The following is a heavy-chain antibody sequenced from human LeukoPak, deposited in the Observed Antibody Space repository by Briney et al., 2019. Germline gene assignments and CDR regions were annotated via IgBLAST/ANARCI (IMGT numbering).Heavy chain of an antibody. D-gene: IGHD1-26*01. V-gene: IGHV3-23*01. J-gene: IGHJ6*03. Sequence: GGSLRLSCVASGCTFSSYAMTWVRQAPGKGLKWVSTIIGSGAGTYYADPVKGRFTISRDNSKNTLSVQMNRLRAEDTAVYYCAKDNGSGSSYYYMDVWGKGTTVTVSS. CDR3: AKDNGSGSSYYYMDV. CDR1: GCTFSSYA. CDR2: IIGSGAGT.